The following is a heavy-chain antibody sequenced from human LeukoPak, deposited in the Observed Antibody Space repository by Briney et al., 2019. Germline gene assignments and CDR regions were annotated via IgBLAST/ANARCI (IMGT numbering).Heavy chain of an antibody. CDR1: GFTFSNYA. V-gene: IGHV3-23*01. CDR2: ISGRGA. D-gene: IGHD4-17*01. J-gene: IGHJ3*02. CDR3: SKDPNGDYVGAFDT. Sequence: GGSLRLSCAASGFTFSNYAMSWVRQAPGKGLEWVSSISGRGAYYADSVKGRFTISRDNSKSTLFLQLNSLRAEDTALYYCSKDPNGDYVGAFDTWGPGTMVTVSS.